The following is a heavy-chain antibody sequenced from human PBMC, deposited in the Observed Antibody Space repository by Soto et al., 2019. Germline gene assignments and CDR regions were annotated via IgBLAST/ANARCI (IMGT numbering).Heavy chain of an antibody. D-gene: IGHD6-19*01. CDR1: GFTFSSYA. Sequence: GGSLRLSCAASGFTFSSYAMSWVRQAPGKGLEWVSAITGSGDSTYYADSVKGRFTISRDNSKNTLYLQMNSLRADDTAVYYCAKDQLPSGWTVGGCFDYWGQGTLVTVSS. CDR3: AKDQLPSGWTVGGCFDY. V-gene: IGHV3-23*01. J-gene: IGHJ4*02. CDR2: ITGSGDST.